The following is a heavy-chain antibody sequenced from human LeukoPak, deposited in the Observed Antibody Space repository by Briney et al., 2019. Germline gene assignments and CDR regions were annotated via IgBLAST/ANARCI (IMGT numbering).Heavy chain of an antibody. CDR3: ARPRYYYDSSGYYYQS. J-gene: IGHJ5*02. CDR2: IYYGGST. D-gene: IGHD3-22*01. Sequence: PSETLSLTCSVSDASNSRFYWRGTRQPPGKGLEWIGYIYYGGSTNYNPSLKSRVTISVDTSKNQFSLRLSSVTAADTAVYYCARPRYYYDSSGYYYQSWGQGTLVTVSS. V-gene: IGHV4-59*01. CDR1: DASNSRFY.